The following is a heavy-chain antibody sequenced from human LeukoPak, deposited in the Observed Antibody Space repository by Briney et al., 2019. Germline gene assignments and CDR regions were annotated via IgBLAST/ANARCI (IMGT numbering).Heavy chain of an antibody. J-gene: IGHJ6*03. CDR3: AREVAAAGTGEVAYYYMDV. CDR2: INHSGST. D-gene: IGHD6-13*01. V-gene: IGHV4-34*01. Sequence: SETLSLTCAVYGGSFSGYYWSWIRQPPGKGLEWIGEINHSGSTNYNPSLKSRVTISVDTSKNQFSLKLSSVTAADTAVYYCAREVAAAGTGEVAYYYMDVWGKGTTVTVSS. CDR1: GGSFSGYY.